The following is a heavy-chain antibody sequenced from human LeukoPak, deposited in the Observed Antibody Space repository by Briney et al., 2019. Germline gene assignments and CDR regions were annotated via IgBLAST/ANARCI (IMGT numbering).Heavy chain of an antibody. CDR1: GGSFSGYY. V-gene: IGHV4-34*01. CDR3: ARARGGIVVVIPFDY. J-gene: IGHJ4*02. D-gene: IGHD2-2*01. Sequence: PSETLSLTCAVYGGSFSGYYWSWIRQPPGKGLEWIGEINHSGITTYKPSLTSPVTISVDTSKNQFSLKLSPVTAADTAVYYCARARGGIVVVIPFDYWGQGTLVTVSS. CDR2: INHSGIT.